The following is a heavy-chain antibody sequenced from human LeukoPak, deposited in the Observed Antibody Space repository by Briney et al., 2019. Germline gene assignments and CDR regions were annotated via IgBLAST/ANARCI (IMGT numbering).Heavy chain of an antibody. J-gene: IGHJ4*02. CDR2: IHYSGST. CDR3: ARQVAAVGYYFDY. Sequence: PSETLSLTCAVSGGSIRSYYWSWIRQPPGKGLEWIGHIHYSGSTNHNPSLKSRVTTSVDTSKNQFSLKLSSVTAADTAVYYCARQVAAVGYYFDYLGQGTLVTVSS. CDR1: GGSIRSYY. D-gene: IGHD6-13*01. V-gene: IGHV4-59*08.